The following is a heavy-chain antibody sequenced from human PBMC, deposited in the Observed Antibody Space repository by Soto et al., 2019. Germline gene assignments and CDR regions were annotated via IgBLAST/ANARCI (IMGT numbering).Heavy chain of an antibody. CDR2: IWYDGSNK. CDR1: GFTFSSYG. J-gene: IGHJ4*02. V-gene: IGHV3-33*01. D-gene: IGHD6-19*01. CDR3: ARDAPTALDSSGCPFDY. Sequence: QVQLVESGGGVVQPGRSLRLSCAASGFTFSSYGMHWVRQAPGKGLDWVAVIWYDGSNKYYADSVKGRFTISRDNSENTLDLQMNSPSAEYTAVYYCARDAPTALDSSGCPFDYWGQGTLVTVSS.